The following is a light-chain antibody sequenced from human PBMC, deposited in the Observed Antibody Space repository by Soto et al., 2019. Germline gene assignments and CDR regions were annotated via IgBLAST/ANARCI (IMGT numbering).Light chain of an antibody. Sequence: SALTQPPSASGSPGQSVTISCTGTSRDVGGYNYVSWYQQHPGKAPKLMIYEVSKRPSGVPDRFSGSKSGNTASLTVSGLQAEDEAEYYCSSYAVSNNFEFGGGTKVTVL. CDR1: SRDVGGYNY. J-gene: IGLJ2*01. CDR2: EVS. CDR3: SSYAVSNNFE. V-gene: IGLV2-8*01.